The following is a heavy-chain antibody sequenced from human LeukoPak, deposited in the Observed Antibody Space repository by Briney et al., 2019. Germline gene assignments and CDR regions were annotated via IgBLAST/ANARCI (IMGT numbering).Heavy chain of an antibody. J-gene: IGHJ4*02. V-gene: IGHV1-2*06. Sequence: GASVKVSCKASGYTFTGYYKHWVRQAPGQGLEWMGRINPNSGGTNYAQKFQGRVTMTRDTSISTAYMELSRLRSDDTAVYYCARGGVNYYDSTPQILFDYWGQGTLVTVSS. CDR1: GYTFTGYY. CDR2: INPNSGGT. D-gene: IGHD3-22*01. CDR3: ARGGVNYYDSTPQILFDY.